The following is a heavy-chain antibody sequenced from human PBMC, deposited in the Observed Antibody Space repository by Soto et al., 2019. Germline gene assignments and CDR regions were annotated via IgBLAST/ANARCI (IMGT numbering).Heavy chain of an antibody. D-gene: IGHD6-13*01. CDR2: IYTSGST. J-gene: IGHJ5*02. CDR1: GGSISSYY. CDR3: ARDQQQLVLGDRWFDP. V-gene: IGHV4-4*07. Sequence: PSETLSLTCTVSGGSISSYYWSWIRQPAGKGLEWIGRIYTSGSTNYNPSLKSRVTMSVDTSKNQFSLKLSSVTAADTAVYYCARDQQQLVLGDRWFDPWGPGTLVTVSS.